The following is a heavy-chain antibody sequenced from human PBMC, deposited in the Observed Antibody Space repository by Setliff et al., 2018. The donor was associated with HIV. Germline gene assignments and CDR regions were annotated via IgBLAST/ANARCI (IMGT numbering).Heavy chain of an antibody. D-gene: IGHD3-10*01. Sequence: KPSETLSLTCTVSGGSINTRNNYWGWIRQPPGLGLEWIGSIYYSGSTYYNPSLKSRVTISVDTSKNQFSLKLSSVTTADTAVYYCATYADRESNRFDPWGQGILVTVSS. J-gene: IGHJ5*02. CDR2: IYYSGST. CDR1: GGSINTRNNY. CDR3: ATYADRESNRFDP. V-gene: IGHV4-39*01.